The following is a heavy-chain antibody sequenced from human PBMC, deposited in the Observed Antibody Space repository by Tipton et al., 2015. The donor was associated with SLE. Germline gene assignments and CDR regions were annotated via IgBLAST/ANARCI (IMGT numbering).Heavy chain of an antibody. CDR3: ARGAKERITLVRVRPYYFDY. CDR1: GGSFSGYY. D-gene: IGHD3-10*01. Sequence: TLSLTCAVYGGSFSGYYWSWIRQPPGKGLEWIGESNPSGNTTYNPSLKSRVTIFVDMSKNQLSLKMTSVTAADSAVYFCARGAKERITLVRVRPYYFDYWGQGSLVTVSS. V-gene: IGHV4-34*01. CDR2: SNPSGNT. J-gene: IGHJ4*01.